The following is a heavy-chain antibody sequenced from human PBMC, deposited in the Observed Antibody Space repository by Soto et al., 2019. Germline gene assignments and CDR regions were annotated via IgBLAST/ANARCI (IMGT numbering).Heavy chain of an antibody. Sequence: GGSLRLSCAASGFTLSSYGMHWVRQAPGKGLEWVAVIWYDGSNKYYADSVKGRFTISRDNSKNTLYLQMNSLRAEDTAVYYCARGLRYCSGGSCTNWFDPWGQGTLVTVSS. CDR3: ARGLRYCSGGSCTNWFDP. CDR1: GFTLSSYG. V-gene: IGHV3-33*01. D-gene: IGHD2-15*01. J-gene: IGHJ5*02. CDR2: IWYDGSNK.